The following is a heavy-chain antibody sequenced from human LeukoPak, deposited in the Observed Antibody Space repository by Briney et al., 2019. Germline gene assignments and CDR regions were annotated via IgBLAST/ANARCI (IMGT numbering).Heavy chain of an antibody. D-gene: IGHD4-17*01. CDR2: INHSGST. CDR3: ASTYYGDDIFDY. J-gene: IGHJ4*02. V-gene: IGHV4-34*01. Sequence: SETLSLTCAVYGGSFSGYYWSWIRQPPGKGLEWIGEINHSGSTNYNPSLKSRVTISVDTSKNQFSLKLSSVTAADTAVYYCASTYYGDDIFDYWGQGTLVTASS. CDR1: GGSFSGYY.